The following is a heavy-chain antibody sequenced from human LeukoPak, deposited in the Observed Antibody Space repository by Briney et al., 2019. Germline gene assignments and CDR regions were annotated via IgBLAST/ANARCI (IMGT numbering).Heavy chain of an antibody. CDR3: AREGSPCTFDY. J-gene: IGHJ4*02. D-gene: IGHD2-8*01. Sequence: GGSLRLSCAASGFIISRYTMHWVRQAPGKGLESVSAISSDGVTTYYANSVKGRFTISRDNSKNTLYLQMDSLRAEDMAVYYCAREGSPCTFDYWGQGTLVTVSS. V-gene: IGHV3-64*01. CDR2: ISSDGVTT. CDR1: GFIISRYT.